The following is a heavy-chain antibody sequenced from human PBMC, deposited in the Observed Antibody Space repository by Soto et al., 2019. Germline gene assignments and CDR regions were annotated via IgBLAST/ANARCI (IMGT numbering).Heavy chain of an antibody. CDR3: AKPMVRGETTGYYYMDV. Sequence: GGSLRLSCAASGFTFSSYSMNWVRQAPGKGLEWVSYISSSSSSIYYADSVKGRFTISRDNAKNTLYLQMNSLRAEDTAVYYCAKPMVRGETTGYYYMDVWGKGTTVTVSS. J-gene: IGHJ6*03. CDR2: ISSSSSSI. D-gene: IGHD3-10*01. CDR1: GFTFSSYS. V-gene: IGHV3-48*01.